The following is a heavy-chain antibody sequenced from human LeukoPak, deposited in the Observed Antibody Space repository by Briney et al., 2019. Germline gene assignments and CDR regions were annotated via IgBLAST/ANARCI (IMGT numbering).Heavy chain of an antibody. CDR1: GYSISSDNY. Sequence: SETLSLTCAVSGYSISSDNYWVWIRQPPGQGLEWTGGIYHSGSTYYNPSLKSRLTMSVDTSKNQFSLKLSSVTAADAAGYYCARAPRDSSSSNYMRRFDYWGQGTLVTVSS. J-gene: IGHJ4*02. V-gene: IGHV4-38-2*01. CDR3: ARAPRDSSSSNYMRRFDY. CDR2: IYHSGST. D-gene: IGHD3-22*01.